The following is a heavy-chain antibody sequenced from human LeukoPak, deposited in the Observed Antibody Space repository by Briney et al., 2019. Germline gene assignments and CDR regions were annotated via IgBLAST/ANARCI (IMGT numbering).Heavy chain of an antibody. CDR2: IYYSGST. CDR3: ARGQGYSGYDLENWFDP. J-gene: IGHJ5*02. Sequence: SETLSLTCTVSGGSNSSYYWSWIRQPPGKGLEWIGYIYYSGSTNYNPSLKSRVTISVDTSKNQFSLKLSSVTAADTAVYYCARGQGYSGYDLENWFDPWGQGTLVTVSS. V-gene: IGHV4-59*08. D-gene: IGHD5-12*01. CDR1: GGSNSSYY.